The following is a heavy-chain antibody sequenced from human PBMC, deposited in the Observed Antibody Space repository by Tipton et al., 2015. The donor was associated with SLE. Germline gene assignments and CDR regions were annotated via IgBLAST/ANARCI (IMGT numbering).Heavy chain of an antibody. CDR1: GGSVTSGLYY. J-gene: IGHJ6*03. V-gene: IGHV4-61*02. Sequence: LSCSVSGGSVTSGLYYWSWIRQAAGKGLEWIGRKYISGTSNHNPSLKSRVTISVDTSKNEFSLKLDSVTAADTAVYYCARASAAASSNMDVWGKGTTVTVSS. D-gene: IGHD6-13*01. CDR3: ARASAAASSNMDV. CDR2: KYISGTS.